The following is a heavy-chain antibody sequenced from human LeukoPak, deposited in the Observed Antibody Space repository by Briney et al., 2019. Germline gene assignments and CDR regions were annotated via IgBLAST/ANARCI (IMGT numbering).Heavy chain of an antibody. J-gene: IGHJ3*02. CDR2: IKQDGSEK. Sequence: ETLSLTCTVSGGSISSDDYYWSWVRQAPGKGLEWVANIKQDGSEKYYVDSVKGRFTISRDNAKNSLYLQMNSLRAEDTAVYYCARDLEYYYDSSGLDYGAFDIWGQGTMVTASS. CDR1: GGSISSDDYY. V-gene: IGHV3-7*01. CDR3: ARDLEYYYDSSGLDYGAFDI. D-gene: IGHD3-22*01.